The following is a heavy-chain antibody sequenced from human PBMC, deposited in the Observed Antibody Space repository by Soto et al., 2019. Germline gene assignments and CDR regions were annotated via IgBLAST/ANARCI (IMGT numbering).Heavy chain of an antibody. CDR3: ASSAGNTGAFFYYNGMDV. Sequence: XASLSLTCSVSGASIRSYYWHWIRQPPGKGLEWIGYVYTSDYTRYSSSLKSRVTISVDTSKSQFYLRLNSVTAADTAVYYCASSAGNTGAFFYYNGMDVWAQGTTVTVSS. D-gene: IGHD3-10*01. V-gene: IGHV4-4*08. CDR2: VYTSDYT. CDR1: GASIRSYY. J-gene: IGHJ6*02.